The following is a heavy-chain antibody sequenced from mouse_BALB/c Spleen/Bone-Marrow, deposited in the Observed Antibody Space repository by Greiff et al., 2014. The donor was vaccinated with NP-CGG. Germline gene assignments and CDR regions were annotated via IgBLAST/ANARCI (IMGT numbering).Heavy chain of an antibody. CDR2: ISYSGST. J-gene: IGHJ2*01. V-gene: IGHV3-2*02. CDR1: GYSITSDYA. Sequence: EVQLQESGPGLVKPSQSLSLTCTVTGYSITSDYAWNWIRQSPGNKLEWMGYISYSGSTSYNPSLKSRISITRDTSKNQFFLQLNSVTTEDTATYYCARSWLRRGFDYWGQGTTLTVSS. D-gene: IGHD2-2*01. CDR3: ARSWLRRGFDY.